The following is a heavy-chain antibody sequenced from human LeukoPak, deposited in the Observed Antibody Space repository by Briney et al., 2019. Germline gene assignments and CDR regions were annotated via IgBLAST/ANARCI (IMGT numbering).Heavy chain of an antibody. D-gene: IGHD4-17*01. CDR3: ARGGPSSRDYGVYNWFEP. Sequence: GASVKVSCKASGYTFTNYGISWVRQAPGQGLEWMGLISGYNRNTNYAQKLQGRFTITTDTSTSTLYMDLRSLRPEDTAVYYCARGGPSSRDYGVYNWFEPWGQGTLVTVSS. V-gene: IGHV1-18*01. CDR2: ISGYNRNT. J-gene: IGHJ5*02. CDR1: GYTFTNYG.